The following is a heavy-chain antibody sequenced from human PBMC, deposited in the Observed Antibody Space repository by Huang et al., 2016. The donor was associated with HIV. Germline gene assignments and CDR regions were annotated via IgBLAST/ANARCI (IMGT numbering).Heavy chain of an antibody. J-gene: IGHJ4*02. CDR1: GFSLRTSGVG. CDR2: ISWDDEK. V-gene: IGHV2-5*02. CDR3: AHLGDFWSGFTVREYFDQ. Sequence: QITLKESGPMLVKPTQTLTLTCTFSGFSLRTSGVGGGWIRQPPGKALEWLALISWDDEKRYNPSLRPRLTVTKDTSKNQVILTMTNVDPVDTATYFCAHLGDFWSGFTVREYFDQWGQGILVAVSS. D-gene: IGHD3-3*01.